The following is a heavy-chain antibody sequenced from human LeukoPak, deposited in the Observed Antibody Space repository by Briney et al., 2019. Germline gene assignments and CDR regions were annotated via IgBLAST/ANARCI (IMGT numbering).Heavy chain of an antibody. V-gene: IGHV1-46*01. D-gene: IGHD6-19*01. CDR3: ARDNEYSSGWLMGSWFDP. CDR2: INPSGGST. J-gene: IGHJ5*02. CDR1: GYTFTSYY. Sequence: ASVKVSCKASGYTFTSYYMHWVRQAPGQGLEWVGIINPSGGSTSYAQKFQGRVTMTRDMSTSTVYMELSSLRSEDTAVYYCARDNEYSSGWLMGSWFDPWGQGTLVTVSS.